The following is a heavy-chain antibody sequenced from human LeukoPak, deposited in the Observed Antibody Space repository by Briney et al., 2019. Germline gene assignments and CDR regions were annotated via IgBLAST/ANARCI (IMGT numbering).Heavy chain of an antibody. V-gene: IGHV3-9*01. CDR3: AKDSFPFGVAITLGGMDV. CDR2: ISWNSGSI. Sequence: GGSLRLSCAASGFTFDDYAIHWVRQPPGKGLEWVSGISWNSGSIGYVDSVKGRFIISRDNAKNSLYLQMNSLRAEDTALYYCAKDSFPFGVAITLGGMDVWGQGTTVTVSS. J-gene: IGHJ6*02. CDR1: GFTFDDYA. D-gene: IGHD3-3*01.